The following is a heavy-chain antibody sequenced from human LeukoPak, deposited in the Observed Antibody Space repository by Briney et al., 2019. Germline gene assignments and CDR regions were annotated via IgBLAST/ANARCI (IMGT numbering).Heavy chain of an antibody. CDR1: GFTFSSSW. CDR2: IKSDGSGA. D-gene: IGHD2-15*01. Sequence: GGSLRLSCAASGFTFSSSWMHWVRQAPGKGLVWVSRIKSDGSGATYADSVKGRLTISRDNSKNTLYLQMNSLRAEDTAVYYCAKFGGTSYSNYFDYWGQGTLVTVSS. J-gene: IGHJ4*02. CDR3: AKFGGTSYSNYFDY. V-gene: IGHV3-74*03.